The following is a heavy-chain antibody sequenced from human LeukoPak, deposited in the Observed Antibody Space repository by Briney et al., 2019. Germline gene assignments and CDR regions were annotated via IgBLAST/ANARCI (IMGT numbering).Heavy chain of an antibody. CDR3: ARESGYNSYSSSWYDDY. CDR1: GFTFSSYG. CDR2: IWSGGRNK. J-gene: IGHJ4*02. D-gene: IGHD6-13*01. Sequence: GGSLRLSCAASGFTFSSYGMHWVRQAPGKGLEWVAVIWSGGRNKYYADSVKGRFTISRDNSKNTLDLQMNSLRADDTAVYYCARESGYNSYSSSWYDDYWGQGTLVTVSS. V-gene: IGHV3-33*01.